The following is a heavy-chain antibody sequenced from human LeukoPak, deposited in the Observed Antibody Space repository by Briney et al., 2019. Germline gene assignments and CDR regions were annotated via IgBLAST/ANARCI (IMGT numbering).Heavy chain of an antibody. J-gene: IGHJ1*01. CDR2: LSKSGNT. V-gene: IGHV4-59*01. CDR1: GGSISSYY. CDR3: ARHSWGLPPAEYFQH. D-gene: IGHD3-16*01. Sequence: SETLCLTCTVSGGSISSYYWSWIRLPPGKGLEWIGYLSKSGNTNYSPSLKSRVTIFGDTSKNQFFLKLSSVTAADTAVYYCARHSWGLPPAEYFQHWGQGTLVSVSS.